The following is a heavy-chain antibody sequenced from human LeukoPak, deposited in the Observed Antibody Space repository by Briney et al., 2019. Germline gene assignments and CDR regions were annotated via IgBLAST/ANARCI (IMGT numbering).Heavy chain of an antibody. Sequence: ASVKVSCKASGYPFSRYELNWARQATGQGLEWMGWMNPNSGNTGYAQKFQGRVTMTRSTSISTAYMELSSLRSDDTAVYYCARSTVYCSGANCHNAFDIWGQGTLVTVSS. CDR2: MNPNSGNT. J-gene: IGHJ4*02. V-gene: IGHV1-8*01. CDR3: ARSTVYCSGANCHNAFDI. D-gene: IGHD2-2*02. CDR1: GYPFSRYE.